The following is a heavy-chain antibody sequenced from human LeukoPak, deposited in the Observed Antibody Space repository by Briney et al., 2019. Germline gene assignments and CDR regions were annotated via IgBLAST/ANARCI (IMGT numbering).Heavy chain of an antibody. CDR3: ARDLGRVARYYFDY. CDR2: ISSDGRDK. D-gene: IGHD6-6*01. V-gene: IGHV3-30*19. CDR1: GFTFSSYG. Sequence: GRSLRLSCAASGFTFSSYGMHWVRQAPGKGLEWATVISSDGRDKHYVDSVKGRFTISRDNSKNTLYLQMNSLRTEDTAIYYCARDLGRVARYYFDYWGQGTLVTVSS. J-gene: IGHJ4*02.